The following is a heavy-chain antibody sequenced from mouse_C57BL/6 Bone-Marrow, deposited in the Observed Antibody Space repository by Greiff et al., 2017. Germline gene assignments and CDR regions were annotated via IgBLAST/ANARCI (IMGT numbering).Heavy chain of an antibody. J-gene: IGHJ4*01. CDR2: IWWDDDK. CDR1: GFSLSTFGMG. CDR3: ARMGDCYYDYAMDY. V-gene: IGHV8-8*01. Sequence: QVTLKVSGPGILQPSQTLSLTCSFSGFSLSTFGMGVGWIRQPSGKGLEWLAHIWWDDDKYYNPALKSRLTISKDTSKNQVVLKIGNVDTADTATYYCARMGDCYYDYAMDYWGQGTSVTVSS. D-gene: IGHD2-3*01.